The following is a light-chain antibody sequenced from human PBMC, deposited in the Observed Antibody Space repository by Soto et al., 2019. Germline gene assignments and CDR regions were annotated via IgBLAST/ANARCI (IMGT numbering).Light chain of an antibody. CDR1: SCDVGDNNY. CDR2: DVT. Sequence: QSALTQPASVSGSPGQAITISCTGTSCDVGDNNYVSWYQQHPGKAPKLMIYDVTHRPSGISNRFAGSKSGNTAPLTISGLQAEDEADYYCSSYTSSSALDVFGTGTKLTVL. V-gene: IGLV2-14*01. J-gene: IGLJ1*01. CDR3: SSYTSSSALDV.